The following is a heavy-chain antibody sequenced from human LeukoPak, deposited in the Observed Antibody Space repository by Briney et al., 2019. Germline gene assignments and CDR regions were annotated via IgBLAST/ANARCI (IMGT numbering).Heavy chain of an antibody. V-gene: IGHV1-18*01. CDR2: ISAYNGNT. CDR1: GGTFSSYT. Sequence: ASVKVSCKASGGTFSSYTISWVRQAPGQGLEWMGWISAYNGNTNYAQKLQGRVTMTTDTSTSTAYMELRSLRSDDTAVYYCARAQNPGRDDFWSGYYLADYYWFDPWGQGTLVTVSS. D-gene: IGHD3-3*01. CDR3: ARAQNPGRDDFWSGYYLADYYWFDP. J-gene: IGHJ5*02.